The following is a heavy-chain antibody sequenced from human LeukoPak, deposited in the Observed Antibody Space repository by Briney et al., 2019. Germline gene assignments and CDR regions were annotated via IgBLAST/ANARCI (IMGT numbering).Heavy chain of an antibody. CDR3: ARDSSSSWYEALDI. D-gene: IGHD6-13*01. J-gene: IGHJ3*02. V-gene: IGHV3-30*07. Sequence: DSVKGRFTISRDNSKNTVYLQMNSLRAEDTAVYSCARDSSSSWYEALDIWGRGTMVTVST.